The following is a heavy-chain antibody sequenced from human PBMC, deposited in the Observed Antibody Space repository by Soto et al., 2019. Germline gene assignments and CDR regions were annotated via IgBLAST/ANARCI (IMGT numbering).Heavy chain of an antibody. CDR1: GGSVSSGSYY. J-gene: IGHJ5*02. CDR2: IYYSGST. CDR3: ARQTPRITIFGVVPRSGWFDP. D-gene: IGHD3-3*01. Sequence: PSETLSLTCTVSGGSVSSGSYYWSWIRQPPGKGLEWIGYIYYSGSTNYNPSLNSRVTISVDTSKNQFSLKVNSVTAEDTAVYYCARQTPRITIFGVVPRSGWFDPWGQGTLVTVSS. V-gene: IGHV4-61*01.